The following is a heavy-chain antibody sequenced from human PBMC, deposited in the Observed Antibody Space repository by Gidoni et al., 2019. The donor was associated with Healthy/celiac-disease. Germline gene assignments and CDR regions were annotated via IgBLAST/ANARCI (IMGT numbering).Heavy chain of an antibody. D-gene: IGHD1-26*01. CDR3: ARAKVGVEAFDI. CDR2: IYTSGST. J-gene: IGHJ3*02. CDR1: GGSISSYY. V-gene: IGHV4-4*07. Sequence: QVQLQESGPGLVKPSETLSLTCTVPGGSISSYYWSWIRQPAGKGLDWIGRIYTSGSTNYNPSLKSRVTMSVDTSKNQFSLKLSSVTAADTAVYYCARAKVGVEAFDIWGQGTMVTVSS.